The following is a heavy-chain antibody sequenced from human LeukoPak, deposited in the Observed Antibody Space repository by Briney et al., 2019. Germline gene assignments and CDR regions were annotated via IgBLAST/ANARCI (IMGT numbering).Heavy chain of an antibody. CDR2: IYHSGSA. CDR1: GGSISSGGYY. J-gene: IGHJ3*02. V-gene: IGHV4-30-2*01. Sequence: PSETLSLTCTVSGGSISSGGYYWSWIRQPPGKGLEWIGYIYHSGSAYYNPSLKSRVTISVDRSKNQFSLKLSSVTAADTAVYYCARGIAAAGTLDAFDIWGQGTMVTVSS. D-gene: IGHD6-13*01. CDR3: ARGIAAAGTLDAFDI.